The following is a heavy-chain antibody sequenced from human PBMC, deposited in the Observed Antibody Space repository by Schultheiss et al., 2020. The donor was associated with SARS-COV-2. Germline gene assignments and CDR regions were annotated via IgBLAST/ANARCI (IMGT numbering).Heavy chain of an antibody. J-gene: IGHJ5*02. CDR2: INPNSGGT. D-gene: IGHD2-21*02. CDR3: ARDGADCYRCKEP. Sequence: ASVKVSCKASGYTFTSYGISWVRQAPGQGLEWMGWINPNSGGTNYAQKFQGRVTMTRDTSISTAYMELSRLRSDDTAVYYCARDGADCYRCKEPWGQGTLVTVSS. V-gene: IGHV1-2*02. CDR1: GYTFTSYG.